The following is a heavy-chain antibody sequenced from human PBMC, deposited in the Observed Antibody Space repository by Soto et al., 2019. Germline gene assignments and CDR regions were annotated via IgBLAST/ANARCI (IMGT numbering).Heavy chain of an antibody. V-gene: IGHV1-69*13. J-gene: IGHJ4*02. Sequence: SVKVSCKASGGTFSSYAVSWVRQAPGQGLEWMGGIIPIFGTANYAQKFQGRVTITADGSTSTAYMELSSLRSEDTAVYYCARGGDSGSPLIDYWGQGTLVTVSS. CDR3: ARGGDSGSPLIDY. CDR1: GGTFSSYA. CDR2: IIPIFGTA. D-gene: IGHD1-26*01.